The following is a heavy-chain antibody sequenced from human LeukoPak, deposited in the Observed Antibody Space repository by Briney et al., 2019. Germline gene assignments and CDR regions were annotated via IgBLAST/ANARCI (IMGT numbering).Heavy chain of an antibody. V-gene: IGHV1-69*13. CDR3: ASYQQQLVLRS. J-gene: IGHJ3*01. CDR2: IITIFGTA. D-gene: IGHD6-13*01. Sequence: GASVKVSCKASGGTFSSYAISWVRQAPGQGLEWMGGIITIFGTANYAQKFQGRVTITADESTSTAYMELSSLRSEDTAVYYCASYQQQLVLRSWGQGTMVTVSS. CDR1: GGTFSSYA.